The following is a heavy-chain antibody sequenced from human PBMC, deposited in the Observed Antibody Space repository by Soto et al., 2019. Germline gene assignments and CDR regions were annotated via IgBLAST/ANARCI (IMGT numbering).Heavy chain of an antibody. CDR3: ARGSIPMVRGAYYGMDV. V-gene: IGHV4-61*01. D-gene: IGHD3-10*01. CDR2: IYYSGST. J-gene: IGHJ6*02. Sequence: QVQLQESGPGLVKPSETLSLTCTVSGGSVSSGSYYWIWIRQPPGKGLEWIGYIYYSGSTNYNPSLKSRVTISVDTSKNQFSLKLSSVTAADTAVYYCARGSIPMVRGAYYGMDVWGQGTTVTVSS. CDR1: GGSVSSGSYY.